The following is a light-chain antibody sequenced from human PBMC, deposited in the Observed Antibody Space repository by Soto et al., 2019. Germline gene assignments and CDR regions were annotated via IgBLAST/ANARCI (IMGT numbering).Light chain of an antibody. Sequence: DIQMTQSPSTLSASVGDRVTITCRASQSISSLLAWYQQKPGKAPKLLIYSASTLESGVPSRFSGSGSGTKFTLTISSLQPEDFATYYCQHYISYSPFGGGTKVEIK. V-gene: IGKV1-5*03. CDR1: QSISSL. J-gene: IGKJ4*02. CDR2: SAS. CDR3: QHYISYSP.